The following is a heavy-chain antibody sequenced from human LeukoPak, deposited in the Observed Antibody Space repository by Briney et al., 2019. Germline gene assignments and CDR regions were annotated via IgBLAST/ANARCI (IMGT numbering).Heavy chain of an antibody. CDR2: INPKSGGT. CDR1: AHSFTDYY. D-gene: IGHD3-22*01. V-gene: IGHV1-2*02. CDR3: ARKYYDSSGIDY. J-gene: IGHJ4*02. Sequence: GASVKVSCQASAHSFTDYYMHWVRQAPGQGLEWMGWINPKSGGTNYAQQFQGRVTMTRDTSISTAYMELTRLTSDDTAVYYCARKYYDSSGIDYWGQGTLVTVSS.